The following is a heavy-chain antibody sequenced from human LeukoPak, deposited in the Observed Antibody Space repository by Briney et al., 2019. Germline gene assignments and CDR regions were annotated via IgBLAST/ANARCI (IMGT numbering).Heavy chain of an antibody. V-gene: IGHV3-7*01. CDR1: GFTFSNYW. J-gene: IGHJ5*02. Sequence: GGSLRLSCAASGFTFSNYWMSWVRQAPGKGLEWVASIKPDGSEKYYVDSVKGRFTISRDNAKDSLYLQMNSLRAEDTAVYYCVREDDTKVPAQRGDWFDPWGQGTLVTVSS. CDR3: VREDDTKVPAQRGDWFDP. D-gene: IGHD2-2*01. CDR2: IKPDGSEK.